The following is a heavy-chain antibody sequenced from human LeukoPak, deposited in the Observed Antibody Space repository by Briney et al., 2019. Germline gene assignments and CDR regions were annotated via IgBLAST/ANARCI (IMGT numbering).Heavy chain of an antibody. V-gene: IGHV3-23*01. CDR2: ISGSGGST. CDR1: GFTFSGYA. Sequence: GGSLRLSCAASGFTFSGYAMSWVRQAPGKGLEWVSAISGSGGSTYYADSVKGRFTISRDNSKNTLYLQMNSLRAEDTAVYYCAKDMDFWSGYYTGYGMDVWGQGTTVTVSS. CDR3: AKDMDFWSGYYTGYGMDV. D-gene: IGHD3-3*01. J-gene: IGHJ6*02.